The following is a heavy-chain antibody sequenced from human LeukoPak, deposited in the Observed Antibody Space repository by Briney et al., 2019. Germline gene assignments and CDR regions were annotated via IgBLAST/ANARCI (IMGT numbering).Heavy chain of an antibody. V-gene: IGHV3-21*01. CDR1: GFTFSSYS. D-gene: IGHD2-15*01. CDR3: AREGYCSGGSCYSPLNYFDY. CDR2: ISSSSSYI. Sequence: GGSLRLSCAASGFTFSSYSMNWVCQAPGKGLEWVSSISSSSSYIYYADSVKGRFTISRDNAKNSLYLQMNSLRAEDTAVYYCAREGYCSGGSCYSPLNYFDYWGQGTLVTVSS. J-gene: IGHJ4*02.